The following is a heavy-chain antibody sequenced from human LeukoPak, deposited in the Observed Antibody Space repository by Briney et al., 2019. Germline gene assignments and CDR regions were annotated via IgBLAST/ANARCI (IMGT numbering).Heavy chain of an antibody. CDR3: ASWSIAAAGLDY. D-gene: IGHD6-13*01. J-gene: IGHJ4*02. CDR1: GYTFTGYY. V-gene: IGHV1-2*02. Sequence: ASVKVSCKASGYTFTGYYMHWVRQAPGQGLEWMGWINPNSGGTNYARKFQGRVTMTRDTSISTAYMELSRLRSDDTAVYYCASWSIAAAGLDYWGQGTLVTVSS. CDR2: INPNSGGT.